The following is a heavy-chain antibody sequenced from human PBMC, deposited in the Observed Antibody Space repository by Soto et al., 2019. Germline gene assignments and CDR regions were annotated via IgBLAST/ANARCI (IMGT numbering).Heavy chain of an antibody. CDR1: GFTFSSYE. D-gene: IGHD5-12*01. Sequence: GGSLRLSCAASGFTFSSYEMNWVRQAPGKGLEWVSYISSSGSTIYYADSVKGRFTISRDNAKNSLYLQMNSLRAEDTAVYYCARRITQGRYDGDFDYWGQGTLVTVSS. V-gene: IGHV3-48*03. CDR2: ISSSGSTI. J-gene: IGHJ4*02. CDR3: ARRITQGRYDGDFDY.